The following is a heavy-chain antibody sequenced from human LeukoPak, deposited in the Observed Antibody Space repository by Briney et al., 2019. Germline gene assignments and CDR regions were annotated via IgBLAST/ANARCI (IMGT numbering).Heavy chain of an antibody. J-gene: IGHJ3*02. CDR3: ASKHAFDI. CDR2: INTNTGNP. Sequence: ASVEVSCKASGYTFTGYYMHWVRQAPGQGVEWMGWINTNTGNPTYAQGFTGRFVFSLDTSVSTAYLQISSLKAEDTAVYYCASKHAFDIWGQGTTVTVSS. V-gene: IGHV7-4-1*02. CDR1: GYTFTGYY.